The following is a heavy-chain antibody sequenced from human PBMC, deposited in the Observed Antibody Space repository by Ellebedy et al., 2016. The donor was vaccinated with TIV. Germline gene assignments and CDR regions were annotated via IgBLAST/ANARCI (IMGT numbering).Heavy chain of an antibody. CDR1: GSSFSRYG. CDR2: IWYDGTAK. CDR3: ARELGGSGGSDFDY. V-gene: IGHV3-33*01. J-gene: IGHJ4*02. D-gene: IGHD2-15*01. Sequence: GESLKISCAASGSSFSRYGMHWVRQAPGKGLEWVAVIWYDGTAKFYAESVKGRFTISRDNSQNTLYLEMNSLRADDTALYYCARELGGSGGSDFDYWGQGTLVTVSS.